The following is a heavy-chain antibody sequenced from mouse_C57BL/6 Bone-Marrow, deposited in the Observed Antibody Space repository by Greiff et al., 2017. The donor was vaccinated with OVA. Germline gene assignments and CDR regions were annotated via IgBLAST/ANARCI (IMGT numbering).Heavy chain of an antibody. J-gene: IGHJ1*03. CDR2: IDPSDSYT. CDR1: GYTFTSYW. Sequence: QVQLQQPGAELVMPGASVKLSCKASGYTFTSYWMHWVKQRPGQGLEWIGEIDPSDSYTNYNQKFKGKSTLTVDKSSSTAYMQLSSQTSEDSAVYYCARRTTVAAYFDVWGTGTTVTVSS. CDR3: ARRTTVAAYFDV. V-gene: IGHV1-69*01. D-gene: IGHD1-1*01.